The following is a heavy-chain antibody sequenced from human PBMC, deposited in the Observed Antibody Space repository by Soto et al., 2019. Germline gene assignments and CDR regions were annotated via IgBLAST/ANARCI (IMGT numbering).Heavy chain of an antibody. V-gene: IGHV3-23*01. J-gene: IGHJ4*02. CDR2: ISGSGGST. Sequence: EVQLLESGGGLVQPGGSLRLSCAASGFTFSSYGMSWVRQAPGKGLEWVSGISGSGGSTYYADSVKGRFTISRDNSKNTLYLQMNSLRAEDTAVYYCARGEHDSLFDYWGQGALVTVSS. CDR3: ARGEHDSLFDY. CDR1: GFTFSSYG. D-gene: IGHD1-1*01.